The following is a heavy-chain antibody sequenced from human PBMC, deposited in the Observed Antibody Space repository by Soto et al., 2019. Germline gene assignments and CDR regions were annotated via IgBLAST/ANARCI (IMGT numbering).Heavy chain of an antibody. CDR1: GGSISSNNW. D-gene: IGHD6-13*01. Sequence: QVQLQESGPGLVKPSGTLSLTCAVSGGSISSNNWWSWVRQPPEKGLEWIGEVFHTGGINYNPSRRSRVTISVVNAKNQFSLKPSSVTAADTAVYYCAISSSDRAADFDYWGQGTLVTVSS. CDR3: AISSSDRAADFDY. V-gene: IGHV4-4*02. J-gene: IGHJ4*02. CDR2: VFHTGGI.